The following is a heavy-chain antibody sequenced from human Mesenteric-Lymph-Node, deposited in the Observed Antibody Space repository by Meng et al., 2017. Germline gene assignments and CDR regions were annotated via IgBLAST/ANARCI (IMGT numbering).Heavy chain of an antibody. Sequence: GGSLRLSCEASGFSFDEFGMHWVRQAPGKGLEWVSGISWSSGVRVYADSVKGRFTISRDNAKNSLYLQMNSLRAEDTALYYCAKDLVVRGRASGLDYWGQGTLVTVSS. CDR2: ISWSSGVR. CDR3: AKDLVVRGRASGLDY. D-gene: IGHD3-10*01. CDR1: GFSFDEFG. V-gene: IGHV3-9*01. J-gene: IGHJ4*02.